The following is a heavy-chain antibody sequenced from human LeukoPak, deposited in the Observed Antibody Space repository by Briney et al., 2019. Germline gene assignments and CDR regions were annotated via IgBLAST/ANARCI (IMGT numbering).Heavy chain of an antibody. Sequence: ASVKVSCKASGHTFATHGINWVRQAPGQGLEWMGWISAYNGYTNYEQRFHDRVTMTTDTSTTTAYMELRSLRSDDTAVCFCARIPPSYSDSTGYYPTFDFWGQGTLVTVSS. V-gene: IGHV1-18*01. J-gene: IGHJ4*02. CDR2: ISAYNGYT. D-gene: IGHD3-22*01. CDR3: ARIPPSYSDSTGYYPTFDF. CDR1: GHTFATHG.